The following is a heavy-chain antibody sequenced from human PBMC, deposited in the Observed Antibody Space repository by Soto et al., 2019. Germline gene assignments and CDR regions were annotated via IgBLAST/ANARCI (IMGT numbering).Heavy chain of an antibody. Sequence: EVQLLESGGGLVQPGWSLRLSCAAPGFTFSNYAMNWVRQAPGKGLEWVSVISGSGGSTYYADSVKGRFTISRDNSKNTLYLQMNSLRGEDTAVYYCARRSSGWYFDYWGQGTLFTVSS. CDR2: ISGSGGST. J-gene: IGHJ4*02. V-gene: IGHV3-23*01. CDR1: GFTFSNYA. CDR3: ARRSSGWYFDY. D-gene: IGHD6-19*01.